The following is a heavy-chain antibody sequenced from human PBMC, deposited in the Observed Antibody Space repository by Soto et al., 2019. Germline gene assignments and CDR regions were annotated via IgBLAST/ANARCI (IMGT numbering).Heavy chain of an antibody. CDR1: GFTFSSYA. Sequence: GGSLRLSCAASGFTFSSYAMRWVRQAPGKGLEWVSAISGSGGSTYYADSVKGRFTISRDNSKNTLYLQMNSLRAEDTAVYYCAKHRGSGGWDDYCYYGIDVWGQGTMVTVSS. CDR2: ISGSGGST. D-gene: IGHD3-10*01. V-gene: IGHV3-23*01. J-gene: IGHJ6*02. CDR3: AKHRGSGGWDDYCYYGIDV.